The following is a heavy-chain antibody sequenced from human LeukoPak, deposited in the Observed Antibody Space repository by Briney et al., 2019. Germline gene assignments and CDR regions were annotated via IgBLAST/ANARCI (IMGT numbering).Heavy chain of an antibody. CDR1: GGSLSTYY. D-gene: IGHD6-19*01. J-gene: IGHJ4*02. V-gene: IGHV4-59*01. CDR3: ARDSSGNSIDY. CDR2: IYYSGST. Sequence: SETLSLTCTVSGGSLSTYYWSWIRQPPGKGLEWIGYIYYSGSTNYNPSLKSRVTISVDTSKNQFSLKLRSVTAADTAVYYCARDSSGNSIDYWGQGTLVTVSS.